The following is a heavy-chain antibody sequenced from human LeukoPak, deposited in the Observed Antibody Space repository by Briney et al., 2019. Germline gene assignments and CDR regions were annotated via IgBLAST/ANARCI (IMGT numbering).Heavy chain of an antibody. J-gene: IGHJ4*02. CDR3: ATDGAYYDFWSGYYSFDY. CDR2: FDTEDGET. CDR1: GYTLTELS. Sequence: ASVKVSCKVSGYTLTELSMHWVRQAPGKGHEWMGGFDTEDGETIYAQKSQGRVTMTEDTSTDTAYMELSSLRSEDTAVYYCATDGAYYDFWSGYYSFDYWGQGTLVTVSS. D-gene: IGHD3-3*01. V-gene: IGHV1-24*01.